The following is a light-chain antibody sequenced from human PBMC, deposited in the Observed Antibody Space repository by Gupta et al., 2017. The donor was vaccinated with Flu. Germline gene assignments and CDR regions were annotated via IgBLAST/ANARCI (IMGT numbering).Light chain of an antibody. CDR2: HDA. Sequence: LTQPPSVSVFPGQTATITCSGNKLGDKYASWYQPKAGQPPILILYHDAKRPAGIPERFSGSNSGNTATLTVSEPQGGDADDYYCQSWDSRVVVFGVGTKLTVL. V-gene: IGLV3-1*01. CDR1: KLGDKY. J-gene: IGLJ2*01. CDR3: QSWDSRVVV.